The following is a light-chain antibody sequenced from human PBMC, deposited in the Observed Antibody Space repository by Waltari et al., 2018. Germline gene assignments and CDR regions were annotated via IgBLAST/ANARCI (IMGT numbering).Light chain of an antibody. Sequence: DIVLTQSPGTLSLSPGERATLSCRASQSVSSSYLAWYQQKPGQAPRLLIYGASSRATGIPDSFSGSGSGTDFTLTISRLDPEDFAVYYCQQYGSSPITFGPGTKVDIK. CDR3: QQYGSSPIT. J-gene: IGKJ3*01. V-gene: IGKV3-20*01. CDR1: QSVSSSY. CDR2: GAS.